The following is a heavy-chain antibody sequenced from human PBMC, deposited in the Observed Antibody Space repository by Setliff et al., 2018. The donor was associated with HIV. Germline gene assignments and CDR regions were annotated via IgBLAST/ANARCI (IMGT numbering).Heavy chain of an antibody. Sequence: ASVKVSCKVSGDSLTELSIHWVRQAPGKGLEWMGGFDHEDGETVYAQRFQGRVTMTEDTSRDTAYMELSSLRSDDTAVYYCAKERFTLIGLDAFDIWGPGTMVTVSS. CDR2: FDHEDGET. CDR1: GDSLTELS. CDR3: AKERFTLIGLDAFDI. D-gene: IGHD3-22*01. J-gene: IGHJ3*02. V-gene: IGHV1-24*01.